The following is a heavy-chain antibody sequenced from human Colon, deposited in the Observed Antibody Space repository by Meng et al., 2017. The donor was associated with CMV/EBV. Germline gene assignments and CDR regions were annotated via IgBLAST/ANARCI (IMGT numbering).Heavy chain of an antibody. CDR1: GFTFSDYY. J-gene: IGHJ4*02. CDR3: AKDLSPGIAVFDY. V-gene: IGHV3-69-1*01. CDR2: ISSSSTI. Sequence: GGSLGLSCAASGFTFSDYYMNWVRQAPGKGLEWVSSISSSSTIYYADSVKGRFTISRDNAKNSLYLQMNSLRAEDTAVYFCAKDLSPGIAVFDYWGQGTLVTVSS. D-gene: IGHD6-19*01.